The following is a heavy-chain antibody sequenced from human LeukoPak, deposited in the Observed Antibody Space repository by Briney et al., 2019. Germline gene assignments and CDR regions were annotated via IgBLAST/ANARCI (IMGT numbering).Heavy chain of an antibody. CDR1: GFTFGDYA. Sequence: GGSLRLSCTASGFTFGDYAMSWFSQAPGKGLEWVGFIRSKAYGGTTEYAAPVKGRFTISRDDSKSIAYLQMNSLKTEDTAVYYCTRDSGSPYGYYYGMDVWGQGTTVTVSS. CDR3: TRDSGSPYGYYYGMDV. J-gene: IGHJ6*02. D-gene: IGHD1-26*01. V-gene: IGHV3-49*03. CDR2: IRSKAYGGTT.